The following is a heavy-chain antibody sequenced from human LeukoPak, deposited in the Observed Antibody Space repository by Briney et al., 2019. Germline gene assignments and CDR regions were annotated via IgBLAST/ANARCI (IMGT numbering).Heavy chain of an antibody. V-gene: IGHV3-21*05. J-gene: IGHJ3*02. CDR2: ITSRSSYI. Sequence: GGSLRLSCAASGFTFSDYNMNWVRQAPGKGLEWVSYITSRSSYIYYADSVKGRFTISRDNAKNSLYLQMNSLRAEDTAVYYCARDQNLNGPDYGDYVVDWDYDAFDIWGQGTMVTVSS. D-gene: IGHD4-17*01. CDR1: GFTFSDYN. CDR3: ARDQNLNGPDYGDYVVDWDYDAFDI.